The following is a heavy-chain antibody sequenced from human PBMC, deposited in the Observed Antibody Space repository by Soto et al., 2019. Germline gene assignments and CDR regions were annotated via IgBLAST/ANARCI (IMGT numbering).Heavy chain of an antibody. J-gene: IGHJ4*02. Sequence: QLQLHESGPGLVRPSETLSLTCSVSGGSITSGNYYWGWIRQPPGKGLEWIATIHYNGNTYYNPSLKGRVTISVDTSKTQFSLDVNYVTAADTAVYYCARHFNRVYGDDYFDSWGQGTLVTVSS. V-gene: IGHV4-39*01. CDR2: IHYNGNT. CDR1: GGSITSGNYY. D-gene: IGHD4-17*01. CDR3: ARHFNRVYGDDYFDS.